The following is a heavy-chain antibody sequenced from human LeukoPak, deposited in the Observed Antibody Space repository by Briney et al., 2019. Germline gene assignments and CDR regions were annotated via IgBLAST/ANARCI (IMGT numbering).Heavy chain of an antibody. CDR1: GFTFDDYA. CDR2: IRYGGSNK. Sequence: PGGSLRLSCAASGFTFDDYAMHWVRQAPGKGLEWVAFIRYGGSNKYYADSVKGRFTISRDNSKNTLYLQMNSLRAEDTAVYYCAKAPANYVDTAMGTFDYWGQGTLVTVSS. J-gene: IGHJ4*02. V-gene: IGHV3-30*02. CDR3: AKAPANYVDTAMGTFDY. D-gene: IGHD5-18*01.